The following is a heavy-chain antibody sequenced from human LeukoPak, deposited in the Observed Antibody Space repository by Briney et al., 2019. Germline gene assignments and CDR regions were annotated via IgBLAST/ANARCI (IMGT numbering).Heavy chain of an antibody. J-gene: IGHJ4*02. CDR3: ARDSSGYDNSFDC. CDR1: GGSISSYY. CDR2: IYHSGST. V-gene: IGHV4-59*12. D-gene: IGHD5-12*01. Sequence: SETLSLTCTVSGGSISSYYWNWFRQPPGKGLEWIAEIYHSGSTNYNPSLKSRVTISVDKSKNQFSLKLSSVTAADTAVYYCARDSSGYDNSFDCWGQGTLVTVSS.